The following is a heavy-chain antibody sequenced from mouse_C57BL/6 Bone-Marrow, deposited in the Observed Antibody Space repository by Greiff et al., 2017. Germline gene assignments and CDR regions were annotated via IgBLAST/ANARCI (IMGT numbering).Heavy chain of an antibody. J-gene: IGHJ2*01. V-gene: IGHV5-2*01. Sequence: EVQLQESGGGLVQPGESLKLSCESNEYEFPSHDMSWVRQTPGQRLELVGAINPDGGSTYYPDTMERQFIISRDNTKKTLYLQRSSLRSEDTALYYCARHGVDYWGQGTTLTVSS. CDR1: EYEFPSHD. CDR2: INPDGGST. CDR3: ARHGVDY.